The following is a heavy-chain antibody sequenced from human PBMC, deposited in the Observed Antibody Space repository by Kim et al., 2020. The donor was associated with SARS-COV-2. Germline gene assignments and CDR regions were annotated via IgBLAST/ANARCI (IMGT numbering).Heavy chain of an antibody. J-gene: IGHJ6*02. CDR2: IKSKTDGGTT. D-gene: IGHD2-2*01. Sequence: GGSLRLSCAASGFTFSNAWMSWVRQAPGKGLEWVGRIKSKTDGGTTDYAAPMKGRFTISRDDSKNTLYLQMNSLKTEDTAVYYCTTEYCSSTSCYAGTNYYYGMDVWGQGTTVTGSS. CDR1: GFTFSNAW. V-gene: IGHV3-15*01. CDR3: TTEYCSSTSCYAGTNYYYGMDV.